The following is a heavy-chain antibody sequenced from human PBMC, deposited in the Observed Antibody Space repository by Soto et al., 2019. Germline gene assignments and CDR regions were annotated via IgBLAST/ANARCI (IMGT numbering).Heavy chain of an antibody. V-gene: IGHV3-33*01. CDR1: GFTFSSYG. Sequence: GGSLRLSCAASGFTFSSYGMHWVRQAPGKGLEWVAVIWYDGSNKYYADSVKGRFTISRDNSKNTLYLQMNSLRAEDTAVYYCARDAADIVVVVAEGGFDYWGQGTLVTAPQ. CDR2: IWYDGSNK. J-gene: IGHJ4*02. CDR3: ARDAADIVVVVAEGGFDY. D-gene: IGHD2-15*01.